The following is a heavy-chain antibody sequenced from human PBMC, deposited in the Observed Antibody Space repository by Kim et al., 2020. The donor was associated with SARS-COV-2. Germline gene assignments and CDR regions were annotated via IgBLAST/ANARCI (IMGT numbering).Heavy chain of an antibody. V-gene: IGHV3-15*01. CDR3: TFIGGYYGSGCSHGMDV. Sequence: GGSLRLSCAASRFTLTNAWMSWVRQAPGKGLEWVGRIKSKNDGGAIAYAAIVNGRFTSSRDDSKNTLYLHMKRLKTGDTAVYYCTFIGGYYGSGCSHGMDVWGQGTPVTVSS. CDR2: IKSKNDGGAI. D-gene: IGHD3-10*01. J-gene: IGHJ6*02. CDR1: RFTLTNAW.